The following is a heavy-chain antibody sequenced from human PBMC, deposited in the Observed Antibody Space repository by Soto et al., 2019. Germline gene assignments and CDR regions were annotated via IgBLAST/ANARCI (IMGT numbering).Heavy chain of an antibody. CDR3: ARGRGTYCSSTSCYRAKANWFDP. J-gene: IGHJ5*02. Sequence: ASVKVSCTASGYTFTIYDINWVRQATGQGLEWMGWMNPNSGNTGYAQKFQGRVTMTRNTSISTAYMELSSLRSEDTAVYYCARGRGTYCSSTSCYRAKANWFDPWGQGTLVTSPQ. CDR2: MNPNSGNT. D-gene: IGHD2-2*01. V-gene: IGHV1-8*02. CDR1: GYTFTIYD.